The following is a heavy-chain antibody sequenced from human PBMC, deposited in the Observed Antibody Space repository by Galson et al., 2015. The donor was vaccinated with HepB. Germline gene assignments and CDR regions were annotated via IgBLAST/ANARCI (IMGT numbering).Heavy chain of an antibody. Sequence: SVKVSCKASGYTFTSYYMHWVRQAPGQGLEWMGIINPSGGSTSYAQKFQGRVTMTRDTSTSTVYMELSSLRSEDTAVYYCARGGYYDFWSGYSNGGYYYYGMDVWGQGTTVTVSS. CDR3: ARGGYYDFWSGYSNGGYYYYGMDV. D-gene: IGHD3-3*01. CDR2: INPSGGST. CDR1: GYTFTSYY. V-gene: IGHV1-46*01. J-gene: IGHJ6*02.